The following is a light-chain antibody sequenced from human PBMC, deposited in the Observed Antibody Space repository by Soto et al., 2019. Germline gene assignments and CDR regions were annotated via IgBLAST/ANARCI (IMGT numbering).Light chain of an antibody. Sequence: DILMTQSPATLSLSPGXRATLSCRASQSVSTNFAWYQQKPGQAPRLLIYGISTRATGVPTRFSGSGSGTEFTLTIRRLEPEDFAVYYCQQSGTSPPVAFGGGTKVDIK. J-gene: IGKJ4*01. CDR3: QQSGTSPPVA. CDR2: GIS. CDR1: QSVSTN. V-gene: IGKV3-15*01.